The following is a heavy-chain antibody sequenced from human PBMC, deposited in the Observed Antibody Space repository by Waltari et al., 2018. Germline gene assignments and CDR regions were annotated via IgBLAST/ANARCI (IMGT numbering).Heavy chain of an antibody. D-gene: IGHD3-3*01. CDR1: GFTFSSYA. J-gene: IGHJ4*02. Sequence: QVQLVESGGGVVQPGRSLRLSCAASGFTFSSYAMHWVRQAPGKGLEWVAGISYDGSNKYYADSVKGRFTISRDNSKNTLYLQMNSLRAEDTAVYYCARGREWGWPPFDYWGQGTLVTVSS. CDR3: ARGREWGWPPFDY. V-gene: IGHV3-30-3*01. CDR2: ISYDGSNK.